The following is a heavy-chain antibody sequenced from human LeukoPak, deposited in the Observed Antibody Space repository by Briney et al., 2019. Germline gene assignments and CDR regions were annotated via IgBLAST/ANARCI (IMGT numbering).Heavy chain of an antibody. D-gene: IGHD6-19*01. Sequence: GGSLRLSCAASGFTFDNYAMHWVRQAPGKGLVWLSIISWNSGYIGYADSVKGRFTISRDNAKKSLDLQMNSLRAEDTAFYYCAKVRGTYSSGYFFDYWGQGTLVTVSS. V-gene: IGHV3-9*01. CDR1: GFTFDNYA. J-gene: IGHJ4*02. CDR2: ISWNSGYI. CDR3: AKVRGTYSSGYFFDY.